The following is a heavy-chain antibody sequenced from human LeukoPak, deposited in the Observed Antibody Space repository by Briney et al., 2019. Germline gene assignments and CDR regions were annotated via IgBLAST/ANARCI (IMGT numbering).Heavy chain of an antibody. CDR1: GFTFSSYA. V-gene: IGHV3-30*04. CDR2: ISYDGSNK. J-gene: IGHJ4*02. CDR3: ARNYYDSSGYYYYFDY. Sequence: PGGSLRLSCAASGFTFSSYAMHWVRQAPSKGREWVAVISYDGSNKYYANLVKGRFTISRDNSKNTLYLQMNSLRAEDTAVYYCARNYYDSSGYYYYFDYWGQGTLVTVSS. D-gene: IGHD3-22*01.